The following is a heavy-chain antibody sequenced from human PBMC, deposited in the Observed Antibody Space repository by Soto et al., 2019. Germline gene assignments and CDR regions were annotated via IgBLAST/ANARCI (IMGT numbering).Heavy chain of an antibody. CDR2: IYWDDDK. V-gene: IGHV2-5*02. D-gene: IGHD6-13*01. J-gene: IGHJ4*02. CDR1: GFSLSTSGVG. CDR3: AHSGLQQLPKGY. Sequence: SGPTLVNPTQTLTLTCTFSGFSLSTSGVGVGWIRQPPGKALEWLALIYWDDDKRYSPSLKSRLTITKDTSKNQVVLTMTNMDVLNTATYYCAHSGLQQLPKGYWGKETLVPVPS.